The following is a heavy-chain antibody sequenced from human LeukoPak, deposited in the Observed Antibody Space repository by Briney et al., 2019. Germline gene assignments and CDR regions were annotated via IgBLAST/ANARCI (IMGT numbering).Heavy chain of an antibody. D-gene: IGHD2-2*01. CDR3: TRDPASSRSFDY. Sequence: GGSLRLSCTASGFTFGDYAMSWFRQAPGKGLEWVGFIRSEAYGGTTEYAASVKGRFTISRDDSKSIAYLQMNSLKTEDTAVYYCTRDPASSRSFDYWGQGTLVTVSS. V-gene: IGHV3-49*03. J-gene: IGHJ4*02. CDR1: GFTFGDYA. CDR2: IRSEAYGGTT.